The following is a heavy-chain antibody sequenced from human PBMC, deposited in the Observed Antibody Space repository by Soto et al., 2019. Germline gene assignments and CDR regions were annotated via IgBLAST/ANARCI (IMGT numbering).Heavy chain of an antibody. CDR1: GFTFSSYA. V-gene: IGHV3-23*01. Sequence: PGGSLRLSCAASGFTFSSYAMSWVRQAPGKGLEWVSAISGSGGSTYYADSVKGRFTISRDNSKNTLYLQMNSLRAEDTAVYYCAKDGGNQLLPHYYYYGMDVWGQGTTVTVSS. J-gene: IGHJ6*02. CDR2: ISGSGGST. CDR3: AKDGGNQLLPHYYYYGMDV. D-gene: IGHD2-2*01.